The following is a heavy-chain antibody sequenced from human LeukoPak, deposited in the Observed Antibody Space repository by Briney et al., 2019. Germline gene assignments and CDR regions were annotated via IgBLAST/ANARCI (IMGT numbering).Heavy chain of an antibody. D-gene: IGHD1-26*01. V-gene: IGHV4-39*07. CDR3: ARDSDGQWEMGAFDI. J-gene: IGHJ3*02. CDR2: IYYSGST. CDR1: GGSFSSYY. Sequence: SEALSPTCAVYGGSFSSYYWGWIRQPPGKGLEGIGSIYYSGSTCYNPSLKSRVTISVDTSKIQFSLKLSSVTAADAAVYYCARDSDGQWEMGAFDIWGQGTMVTVSS.